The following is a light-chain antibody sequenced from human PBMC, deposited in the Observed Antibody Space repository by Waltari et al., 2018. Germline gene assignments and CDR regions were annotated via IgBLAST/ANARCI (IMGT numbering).Light chain of an antibody. CDR1: SSDVGGYNY. CDR2: EVS. CDR3: SSYTSSIFYV. V-gene: IGLV2-14*01. J-gene: IGLJ1*01. Sequence: VSGSPGQSITISCTGTSSDVGGYNYVSWYQQHPGKAPKLMIYEVSNRPSGVSNRFSGSKSGNTASLTISGLQAEDEADYYCSSYTSSIFYVFGTGTKVTVL.